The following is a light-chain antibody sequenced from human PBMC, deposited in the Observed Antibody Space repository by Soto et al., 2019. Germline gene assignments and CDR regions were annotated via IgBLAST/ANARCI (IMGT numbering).Light chain of an antibody. CDR3: QQYYSAPRT. V-gene: IGKV4-1*01. CDR1: QTVLYSSNNKNY. J-gene: IGKJ2*01. Sequence: DIVMTQSPDSLAVSLGERATINCKSSQTVLYSSNNKNYLAWYQQKPGQPPKLLIYWAYIRESGVPDRFSGSGSGTDFTLTISRLQAEDVAVYYCQQYYSAPRTFGQGTKLEIK. CDR2: WAY.